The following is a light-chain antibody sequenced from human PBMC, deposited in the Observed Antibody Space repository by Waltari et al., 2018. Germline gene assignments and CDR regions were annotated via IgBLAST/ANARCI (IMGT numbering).Light chain of an antibody. Sequence: IQLTQSPPPLSVSAADGVTITCSESQGISTYVNWYQQKPGKAPERLIYAASSLENGVPLRFSGSGSETDFTLTISSLQTEDFATYYCLQYNSNPRTFGQGTKVEIK. V-gene: IGKV1-17*01. J-gene: IGKJ1*01. CDR1: QGISTY. CDR2: AAS. CDR3: LQYNSNPRT.